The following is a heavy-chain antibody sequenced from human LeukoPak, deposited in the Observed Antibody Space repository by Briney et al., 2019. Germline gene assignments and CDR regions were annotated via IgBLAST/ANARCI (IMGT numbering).Heavy chain of an antibody. CDR3: AKEGHKKRLVGTTTRGHFDY. J-gene: IGHJ4*02. D-gene: IGHD1-26*01. CDR1: GFTFSSYW. CDR2: INSGGSST. V-gene: IGHV3-74*01. Sequence: GGSLTLSCAASGFTFSSYWMHWLRQAPGKGLVWVSRINSGGSSTNYAASVKGRFTIASDNSKNTLYLQMTSLRADDTALYCCAKEGHKKRLVGTTTRGHFDYWGEGSLATDSP.